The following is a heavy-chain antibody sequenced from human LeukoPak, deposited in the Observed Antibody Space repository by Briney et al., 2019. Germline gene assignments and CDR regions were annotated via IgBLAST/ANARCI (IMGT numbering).Heavy chain of an antibody. CDR1: GFTFSSYA. CDR3: ARDRTPYYYYGMDV. CDR2: ISTNGGTT. V-gene: IGHV3-64*01. J-gene: IGHJ6*02. D-gene: IGHD4-23*01. Sequence: PGGSLRLSCAASGFTFSSYAMYWVRQARGKGLEIVSAISTNGGTTYYANPVKGRFTISRDNSKSTLYLHMGSLRVEDMAVYYCARDRTPYYYYGMDVWGQGTVVTVSS.